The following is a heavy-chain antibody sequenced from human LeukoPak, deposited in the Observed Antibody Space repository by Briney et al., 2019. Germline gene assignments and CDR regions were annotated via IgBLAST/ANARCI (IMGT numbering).Heavy chain of an antibody. J-gene: IGHJ4*02. CDR1: GFSFRSHG. Sequence: PGGTLRLSCAASGFSFRSHGMNWVRQAPGKGLEWVSGISPRGDITYYKDSVRGRFTISRDNFKNTVSLQLNSLRAEDTAIYYCAKDFHGDFPYFFDYWGQGSLVTVSS. CDR3: AKDFHGDFPYFFDY. V-gene: IGHV3-23*01. CDR2: ISPRGDIT.